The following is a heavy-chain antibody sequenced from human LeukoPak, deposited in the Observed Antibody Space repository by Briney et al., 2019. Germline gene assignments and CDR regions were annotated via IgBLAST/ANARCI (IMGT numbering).Heavy chain of an antibody. CDR2: IYTSGST. Sequence: SQTLSLTCTVSGGSISSGSYYWSWIRQPAGKGLEWIGRIYTSGSTNYNPSLKSRFTISVDTSKNQFSLKLSSVTAADTAVYYCARALVRGVRINWFDPWGQGTLVTVSS. V-gene: IGHV4-61*02. J-gene: IGHJ5*02. CDR3: ARALVRGVRINWFDP. D-gene: IGHD3-10*01. CDR1: GGSISSGSYY.